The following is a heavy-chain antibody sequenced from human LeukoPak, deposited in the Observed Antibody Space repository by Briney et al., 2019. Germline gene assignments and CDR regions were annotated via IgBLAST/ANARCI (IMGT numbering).Heavy chain of an antibody. V-gene: IGHV3-23*01. Sequence: GGSLRLSCAASGFTFSSSAMSWVRQVPGKGLEWVSGISASGGSTSYADSVRGRFTISRDNSKNTLYVQMNSLRDEDTAVYYCAKSYDISRFYPYWGQGTLVTVSS. CDR3: AKSYDISRFYPY. J-gene: IGHJ4*02. CDR1: GFTFSSSA. D-gene: IGHD3-22*01. CDR2: ISASGGST.